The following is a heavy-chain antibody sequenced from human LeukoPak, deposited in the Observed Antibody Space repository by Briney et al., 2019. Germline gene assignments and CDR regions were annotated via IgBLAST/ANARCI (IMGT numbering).Heavy chain of an antibody. J-gene: IGHJ5*02. CDR3: ARDSIDFWSGYRQGFSWFDP. CDR1: GYTFTGYY. D-gene: IGHD3-3*01. Sequence: ASVKVSCKASGYTFTGYYMHWVRQAPGQGLEWMGWINPNSGGTNYAQKFQGWVTMTRDTSISTAYMELSRLRSDDTAVYYCARDSIDFWSGYRQGFSWFDPWGQGTLVTVSS. V-gene: IGHV1-2*04. CDR2: INPNSGGT.